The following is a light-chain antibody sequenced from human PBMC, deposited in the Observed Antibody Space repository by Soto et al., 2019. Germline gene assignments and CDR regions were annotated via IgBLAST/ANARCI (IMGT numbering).Light chain of an antibody. CDR1: QDISRP. Sequence: DIQMTQSPSSLSASIGDRVTISCRASQDISRPLTWYQHKSGQAPKLLIYAASGLHSGVPARFSGSGSGTDFTLTISSLQPEDFATYYCQQRYVTPRTFGQGTKVEIK. J-gene: IGKJ1*01. V-gene: IGKV1-39*01. CDR3: QQRYVTPRT. CDR2: AAS.